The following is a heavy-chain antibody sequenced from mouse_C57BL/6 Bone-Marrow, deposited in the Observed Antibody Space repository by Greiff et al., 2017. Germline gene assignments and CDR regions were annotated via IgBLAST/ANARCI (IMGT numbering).Heavy chain of an antibody. V-gene: IGHV14-4*01. CDR1: GFNIKDDY. CDR3: TTRSTMVTTGVLFDY. D-gene: IGHD2-2*01. Sequence: VTLKVSGAELVRPGASVKLSCTASGFNIKDDYMHWVKQRPEQGLEWIGWIDPENGDTEYASKFQGKATITADTSSNTAYLQLSSLTSEDTAVYYCTTRSTMVTTGVLFDYWGQGTTLTVSS. CDR2: IDPENGDT. J-gene: IGHJ2*01.